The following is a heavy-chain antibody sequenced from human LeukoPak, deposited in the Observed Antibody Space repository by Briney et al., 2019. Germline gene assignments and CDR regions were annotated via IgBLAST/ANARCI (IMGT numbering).Heavy chain of an antibody. D-gene: IGHD2-15*01. Sequence: PGGSLGLSCAASQFTFSTYWMSWVRQAPGKGLEWVADIKQDGSEKYYVDSVKGRFTISRQNAKNSLFLQMNSLRAEDTAVYYCARHRHGGSQDDAFDIWGQGTMVTVSS. CDR2: IKQDGSEK. J-gene: IGHJ3*02. CDR1: QFTFSTYW. V-gene: IGHV3-7*01. CDR3: ARHRHGGSQDDAFDI.